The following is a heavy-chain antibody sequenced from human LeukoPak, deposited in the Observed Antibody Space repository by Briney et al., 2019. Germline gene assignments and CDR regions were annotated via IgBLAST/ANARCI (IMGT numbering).Heavy chain of an antibody. D-gene: IGHD3-10*01. CDR1: GGSISSSNW. CDR3: ATTPSIATVVRGYNWFDP. J-gene: IGHJ5*02. V-gene: IGHV4-4*02. Sequence: PSGTLSLTCAVSGGSISSSNWWSWVRQPPGKGLEWIGEIYHSGSTNYNPSLKSRVTISVDKSKNQFSLKLSSVTAADTAVYYCATTPSIATVVRGYNWFDPWGQGTLVTVSS. CDR2: IYHSGST.